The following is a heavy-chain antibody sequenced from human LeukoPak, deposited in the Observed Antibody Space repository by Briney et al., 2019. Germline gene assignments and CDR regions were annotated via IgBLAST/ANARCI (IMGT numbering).Heavy chain of an antibody. CDR3: ARDRDYGEDYYYGMDV. CDR2: ISSSSSYI. CDR1: GFTLSSYS. V-gene: IGHV3-21*05. D-gene: IGHD4/OR15-4a*01. J-gene: IGHJ6*02. Sequence: GGSLRLSCAASGFTLSSYSMNWVRQAPGKGLEWVSYISSSSSYIYYADSVKGRFTISRDNAKNSLYLQMNSLRAEDTAVYYCARDRDYGEDYYYGMDVWGQGTTVTVSS.